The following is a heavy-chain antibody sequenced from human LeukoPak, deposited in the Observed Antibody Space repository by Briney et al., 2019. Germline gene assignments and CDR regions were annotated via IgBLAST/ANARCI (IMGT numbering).Heavy chain of an antibody. D-gene: IGHD6-19*01. CDR1: GFTFDDYA. Sequence: TGGSLRLSCAISGFTFDDYAMHWVRQAPGKGLEWVSGISWNSGSIGYADSVKGRFTIFRDNAKNSLYLQMNSLRAEDTALYYFAKVEFRSSSGWYYFDYWGQGTLVTVSS. CDR2: ISWNSGSI. V-gene: IGHV3-9*01. CDR3: AKVEFRSSSGWYYFDY. J-gene: IGHJ4*02.